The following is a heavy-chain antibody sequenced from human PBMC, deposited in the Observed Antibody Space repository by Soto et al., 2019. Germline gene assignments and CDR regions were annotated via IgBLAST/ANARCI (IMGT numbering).Heavy chain of an antibody. CDR2: MNPNSGNT. J-gene: IGHJ6*02. D-gene: IGHD6-13*01. CDR3: ARRGYSSSWYYYYYYGMDV. Sequence: QVQLVQSGAEGKKPGASVKVPCKASGYTFTSYDINWVRQATGQGLEWMGWMNPNSGNTGYAQKFQGRVTMTRNTSISTAYMELSSLRSEDTAVYYCARRGYSSSWYYYYYYGMDVWGQGTTVTVSS. V-gene: IGHV1-8*01. CDR1: GYTFTSYD.